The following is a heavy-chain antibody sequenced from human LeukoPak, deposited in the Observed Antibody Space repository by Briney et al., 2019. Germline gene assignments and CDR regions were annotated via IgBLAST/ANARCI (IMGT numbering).Heavy chain of an antibody. V-gene: IGHV3-48*02. J-gene: IGHJ4*02. Sequence: GRSLRPSRAASGFTVSSNYMSSARHAPGEGLELVSYISSSTIHYADSVKGRFTISRDDAENSLYLQMNSLRDDDTAVYYCARDHDYASDHWGQGTLVTVSS. CDR1: GFTVSSNY. D-gene: IGHD4-17*01. CDR2: ISSSTI. CDR3: ARDHDYASDH.